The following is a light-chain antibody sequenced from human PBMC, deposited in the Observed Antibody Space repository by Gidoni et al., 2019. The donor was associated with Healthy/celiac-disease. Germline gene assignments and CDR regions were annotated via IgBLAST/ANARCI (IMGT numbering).Light chain of an antibody. Sequence: QSALTQPASVSGSPGQSITISCTGTSSDVGGYNYVSWYQQHPGKAPKLMIYDVSNRPSGVSNRFSGSKSGNTASLTISGIQAEDEADYYCSSYTSIWVFGGGTKLTVL. V-gene: IGLV2-14*03. J-gene: IGLJ3*02. CDR2: DVS. CDR1: SSDVGGYNY. CDR3: SSYTSIWV.